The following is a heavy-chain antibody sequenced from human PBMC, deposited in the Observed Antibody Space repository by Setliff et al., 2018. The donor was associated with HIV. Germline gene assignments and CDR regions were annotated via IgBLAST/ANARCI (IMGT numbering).Heavy chain of an antibody. Sequence: ASVKVSCKASGYTFTSYAMNWVRQAPGQGPEWMGWINTNTGNPTYAQGFTGRFVFSLDTSVKTAYLQISSLKAEDTAVYYCARSAKAHFDFWSGYYEDYMDVWGKGTTVTVSS. V-gene: IGHV7-4-1*02. J-gene: IGHJ6*03. CDR1: GYTFTSYA. CDR3: ARSAKAHFDFWSGYYEDYMDV. CDR2: INTNTGNP. D-gene: IGHD3-3*01.